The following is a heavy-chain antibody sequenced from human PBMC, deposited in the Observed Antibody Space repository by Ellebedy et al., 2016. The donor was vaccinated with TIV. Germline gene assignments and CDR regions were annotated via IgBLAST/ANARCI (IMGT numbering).Heavy chain of an antibody. J-gene: IGHJ4*02. CDR2: LTHIGTT. V-gene: IGHV4-59*13. CDR1: GGSINSYY. D-gene: IGHD2-2*01. CDR3: ARSCSPSCWECLEY. Sequence: SETLSLXCAVSGGSINSYYWTWIRQPPGKGLEWIGHLTHIGTTNYNPSLQSRVAMSLDSSKTQFSLELKSVTAADTAVYFCARSCSPSCWECLEYWGQGVLVTVSS.